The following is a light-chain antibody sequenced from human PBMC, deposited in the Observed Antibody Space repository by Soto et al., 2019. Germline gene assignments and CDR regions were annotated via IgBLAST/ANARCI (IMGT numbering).Light chain of an antibody. Sequence: EIVLTQSPGTLSLSPGERATISCRASQSVSNNYLAWYQQKPGQAPRLLIYGASNRATGIPDGFSGSGSGTDFTLTISRLEPEDFAVYYCQQYGSSGTFGQGNKVELK. CDR3: QQYGSSGT. J-gene: IGKJ1*01. V-gene: IGKV3-20*01. CDR1: QSVSNNY. CDR2: GAS.